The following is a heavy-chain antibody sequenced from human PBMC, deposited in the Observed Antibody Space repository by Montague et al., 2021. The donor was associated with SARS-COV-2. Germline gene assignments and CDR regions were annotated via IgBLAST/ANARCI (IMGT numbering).Heavy chain of an antibody. CDR2: ISYTGRT. V-gene: IGHV4-39*01. D-gene: IGHD2-8*01. J-gene: IGHJ4*02. CDR3: ARQLPSYCATNKCYPYYFDG. Sequence: SETLSLTCTVSGGFISSPDYCWGWIRQSPGQGLEWIGSISYTGRTYYNPSLRSRVSFSMDTSKNHFSLSLSSVTVADTAVYFCARQLPSYCATNKCYPYYFDGWGQGALVTVSS. CDR1: GGFISSPDYC.